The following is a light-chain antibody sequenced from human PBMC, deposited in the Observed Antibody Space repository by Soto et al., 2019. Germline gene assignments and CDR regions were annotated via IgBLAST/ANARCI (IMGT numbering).Light chain of an antibody. J-gene: IGLJ1*01. CDR3: CSYAGNYTPYV. Sequence: QSALTQPRSVSGSPGQSVTISCTGTSSDVGGYDFVSWYQQHPGKAPKLMIYDVSKRPSGVPDRFSGSKSGNTASLTISGLQAEDEADYYCCSYAGNYTPYVFVSGTKVTVL. V-gene: IGLV2-11*01. CDR1: SSDVGGYDF. CDR2: DVS.